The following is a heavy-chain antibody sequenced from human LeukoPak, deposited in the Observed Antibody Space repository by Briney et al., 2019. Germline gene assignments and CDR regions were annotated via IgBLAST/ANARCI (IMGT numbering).Heavy chain of an antibody. J-gene: IGHJ4*02. CDR3: VRDEGGYGDFDY. CDR1: DYSISSGYY. Sequence: SETLSLTCTVSDYSISSGYYWGWIRQPPGKGLEWIASIYHSGSTYYNPSLKSRLTISVDTSKNQFTLKLSSVTAADTAVYYCVRDEGGYGDFDYWGQGTLVTVSS. D-gene: IGHD5-12*01. CDR2: IYHSGST. V-gene: IGHV4-38-2*02.